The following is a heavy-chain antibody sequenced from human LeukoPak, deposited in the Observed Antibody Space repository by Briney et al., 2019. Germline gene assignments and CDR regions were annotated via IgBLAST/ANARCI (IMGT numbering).Heavy chain of an antibody. CDR3: AKVAVPTPGRYHMDV. J-gene: IGHJ6*03. D-gene: IGHD7-27*01. CDR1: WVSFYYYS. Sequence: PCGSLRPSRSAPWVSFYYYSIPLVPPGPGEGLELVSGISWNSGTTGYADSVKGRFTISRDSAKNSLYLQMNSLRAEDTALYYCAKVAVPTPGRYHMDVWGKGTPVTVSS. V-gene: IGHV3-9*01. CDR2: ISWNSGTT.